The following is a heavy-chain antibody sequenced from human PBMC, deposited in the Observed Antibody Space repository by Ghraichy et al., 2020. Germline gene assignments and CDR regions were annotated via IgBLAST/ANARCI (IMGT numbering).Heavy chain of an antibody. J-gene: IGHJ4*02. D-gene: IGHD6-13*01. V-gene: IGHV3-23*01. CDR2: ISGTGDST. CDR1: AFTFSSYA. CDR3: AKGVSSSRYYFDY. Sequence: GSLNISCAASAFTFSSYAMTWVRQAPGKGLEWVSGISGTGDSTYYADSVKGRFTISRDNSKNTLYLQMNSLRAEDTAVYFCAKGVSSSRYYFDYWGQGTLVTVSS.